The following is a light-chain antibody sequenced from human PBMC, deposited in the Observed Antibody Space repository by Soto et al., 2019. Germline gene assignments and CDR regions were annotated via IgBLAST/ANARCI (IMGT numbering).Light chain of an antibody. CDR3: SSYAGSNVL. CDR1: PSDVGGYNS. Sequence: HSVLTQPPSASGSPGQSVTISCTGTPSDVGGYNSVSWYQQYPGKAPKLMIYDVSKRPSGVPDRFSGSKSGNTASLTVSGLQAEDEANYYCSSYAGSNVLFGGGTKLTVL. V-gene: IGLV2-8*01. J-gene: IGLJ2*01. CDR2: DVS.